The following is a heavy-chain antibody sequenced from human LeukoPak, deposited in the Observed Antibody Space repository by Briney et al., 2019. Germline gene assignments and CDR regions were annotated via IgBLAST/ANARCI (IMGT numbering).Heavy chain of an antibody. Sequence: SETLSLTCTVSGGSISSYNWSWIRQPAGKGLEWIGRFYPSGSIYYNPSLKSRVTMSVDTSKNQFSLKLSSVTAADTAVYYCARDSVQSWSNYYYYYMDVWGKGTTVTVSS. CDR2: FYPSGSI. CDR3: ARDSVQSWSNYYYYYMDV. D-gene: IGHD1-1*01. CDR1: GGSISSYN. J-gene: IGHJ6*03. V-gene: IGHV4-4*07.